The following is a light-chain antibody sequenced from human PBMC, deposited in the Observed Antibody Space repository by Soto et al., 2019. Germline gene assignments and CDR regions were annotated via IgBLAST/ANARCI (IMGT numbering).Light chain of an antibody. CDR1: SSDVGTYNL. CDR2: EVT. J-gene: IGLJ2*01. CDR3: CSYAGVTSVI. Sequence: QSALTQPASVSGSAGESITISCTGTSSDVGTYNLVSWYQRHPGKAPTLMICEVTKRPSGVSNRFSGSKSGNTASLTISGLQAEDEADYYCCSYAGVTSVIFRGGIKVTVL. V-gene: IGLV2-23*02.